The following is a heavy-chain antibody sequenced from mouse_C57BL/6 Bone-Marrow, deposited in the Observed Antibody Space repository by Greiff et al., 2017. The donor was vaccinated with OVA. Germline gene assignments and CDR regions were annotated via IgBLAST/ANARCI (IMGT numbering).Heavy chain of an antibody. V-gene: IGHV1-50*01. CDR2: IDPSDSYT. CDR3: ARTLYYGSSSHWYFDV. CDR1: GYTFTSYW. D-gene: IGHD1-1*01. Sequence: QVQLKQPGAELVKPGASVKLSCKASGYTFTSYWMQWVKQRPGQGLEWIGEIDPSDSYTNYNQKFKGKATLTVDTSSSTAYMQLSSLTSEDSAVYFRARTLYYGSSSHWYFDVWGTGTTVTVSS. J-gene: IGHJ1*03.